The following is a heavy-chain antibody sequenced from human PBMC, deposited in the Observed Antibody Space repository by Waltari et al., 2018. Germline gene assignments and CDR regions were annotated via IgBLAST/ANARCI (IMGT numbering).Heavy chain of an antibody. Sequence: EVQLVESGGGLVQPGGSLRLPCAASGFPFSIYWQTWVRQAPGEGLEWVANIKEDGTDTYYVDSVKGRFTISKDNAENSLYLQMNSLRVEDTAIYYCARSQRHSFEICGQGTMVTVSS. V-gene: IGHV3-7*03. CDR1: GFPFSIYW. D-gene: IGHD3-3*02. CDR2: IKEDGTDT. CDR3: ARSQRHSFEI. J-gene: IGHJ3*02.